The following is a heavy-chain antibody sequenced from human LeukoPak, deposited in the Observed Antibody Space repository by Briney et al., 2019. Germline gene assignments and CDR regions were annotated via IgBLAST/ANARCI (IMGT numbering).Heavy chain of an antibody. CDR1: GFTFSSYA. D-gene: IGHD3-22*01. V-gene: IGHV3-30-3*01. J-gene: IGHJ4*02. CDR2: ISYDGSNK. Sequence: PGGSLRLSCAASGFTFSSYAMHWVRQAPGKGLEWVAVISYDGSNKYYADSVKGRFTISRDNSKNTLYLQMNSLRAEDTAVYYCAREAPDSSGYFDYWGQGTLVTVSS. CDR3: AREAPDSSGYFDY.